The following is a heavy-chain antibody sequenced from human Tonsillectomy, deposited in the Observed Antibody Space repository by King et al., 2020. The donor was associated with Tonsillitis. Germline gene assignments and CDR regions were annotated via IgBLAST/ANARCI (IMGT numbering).Heavy chain of an antibody. V-gene: IGHV3-11*01. J-gene: IGHJ4*02. Sequence: VQLVESGGGLVKPGGSLRLSCAASGFMFSDFYMSWIRQAPGKGLEWVSYISSRDATTYYADSVKGRFTISRENAKNSLYLQMNSLRAEDTAVYYCARDTYYSDNTYDYWGQGTLVTVSS. CDR2: ISSRDATT. D-gene: IGHD3-22*01. CDR3: ARDTYYSDNTYDY. CDR1: GFMFSDFY.